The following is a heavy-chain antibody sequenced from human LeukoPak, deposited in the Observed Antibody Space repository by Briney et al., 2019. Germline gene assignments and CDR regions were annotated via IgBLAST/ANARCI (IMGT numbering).Heavy chain of an antibody. V-gene: IGHV3-23*01. Sequence: PGGSLRLSCAASGFTFINYAMNWVRQAPGKGLEWVSCISASGGTKLYADSVKGRFIISRDDSKNTLYVQMSSLRAEDTAVYYCARTLKWNLVGFDYWGQGTLVTVSS. D-gene: IGHD1-1*01. J-gene: IGHJ4*02. CDR1: GFTFINYA. CDR2: ISASGGTK. CDR3: ARTLKWNLVGFDY.